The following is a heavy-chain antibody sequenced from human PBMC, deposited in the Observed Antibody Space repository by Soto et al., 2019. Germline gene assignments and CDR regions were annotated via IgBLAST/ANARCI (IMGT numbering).Heavy chain of an antibody. CDR2: ISTGSSTI. CDR3: AREGCSSTSCYWPYYYMDV. J-gene: IGHJ6*03. D-gene: IGHD2-2*01. Sequence: PGGSLRLSCAASAFTFSIYSLNWVRQAPGKGLEWVSYISTGSSTIYYADSVKGRFTISRDNAKNSLYLQMNSLRAEDTAVYYCAREGCSSTSCYWPYYYMDVWGKGTTVTVSS. V-gene: IGHV3-48*01. CDR1: AFTFSIYS.